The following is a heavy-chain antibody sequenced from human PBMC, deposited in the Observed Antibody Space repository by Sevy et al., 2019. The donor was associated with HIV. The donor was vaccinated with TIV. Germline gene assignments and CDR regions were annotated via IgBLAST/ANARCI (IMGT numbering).Heavy chain of an antibody. V-gene: IGHV1-69*13. CDR3: ARAPLDRITLVQGVVGHYYYSMDV. J-gene: IGHJ6*02. CDR2: IIPIFGTV. D-gene: IGHD3-10*01. CDR1: GGTFSSYA. Sequence: ASVKVSCKASGGTFSSYAISWVRQAPGQGLEWMGGIIPIFGTVNYAPKFQGRVTITADESTSTAYMELSRLGSEDTAVYYCARAPLDRITLVQGVVGHYYYSMDVWGQGTTVTVSS.